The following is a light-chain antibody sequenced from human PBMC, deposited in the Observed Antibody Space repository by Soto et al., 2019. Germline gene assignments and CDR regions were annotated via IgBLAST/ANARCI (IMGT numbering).Light chain of an antibody. V-gene: IGLV1-44*01. J-gene: IGLJ2*01. CDR1: SSNIGRNS. Sequence: QSVLTQPPSASGTPGQRVTISCSGSSSNIGRNSGNWYHQVPGTAPKLLVYSNNQRPSGVPDRISGSKSGTSASLAISGLQSEDEADYYCAAWYESVKGVVFGGGTKLTVL. CDR2: SNN. CDR3: AAWYESVKGVV.